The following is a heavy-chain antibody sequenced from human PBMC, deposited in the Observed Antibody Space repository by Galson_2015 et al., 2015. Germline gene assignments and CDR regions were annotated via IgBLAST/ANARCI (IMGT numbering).Heavy chain of an antibody. D-gene: IGHD1-14*01. J-gene: IGHJ4*02. CDR1: GFTFSSYA. CDR3: ARDRAGVPEIEY. Sequence: SLRLSCAASGFTFSSYAMHWVRQAPGKGLEWVAVISYDGSNKYYADSVKGRFTISRDNSKNTLYLQMNSLRADDTAVYYCARDRAGVPEIEYWGQGTLVTVS. V-gene: IGHV3-30-3*01. CDR2: ISYDGSNK.